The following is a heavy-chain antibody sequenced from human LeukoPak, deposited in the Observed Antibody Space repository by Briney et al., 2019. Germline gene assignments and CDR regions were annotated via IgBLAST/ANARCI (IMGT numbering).Heavy chain of an antibody. J-gene: IGHJ4*02. V-gene: IGHV3-23*01. CDR1: GFTFSSYA. CDR3: ARGDYDDY. Sequence: GVSLSLSCAASGFTFSSYAMSWVRQAPGKGLEWISDISGSGGSTYYADSVKGRFTISRDNSKNTLYLQMNSLRAEDTAVYYCARGDYDDYWGQGTLVTVSS. CDR2: ISGSGGST.